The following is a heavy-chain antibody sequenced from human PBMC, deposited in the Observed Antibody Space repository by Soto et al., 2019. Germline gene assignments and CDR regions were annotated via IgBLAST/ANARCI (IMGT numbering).Heavy chain of an antibody. CDR3: ARNVLRGYCSSSSCPFDP. D-gene: IGHD2-2*01. CDR1: GFTFSNSW. V-gene: IGHV3-7*01. CDR2: MNQDGSEK. Sequence: GGSLRLSCAASGFTFSNSWMTWVRQAPGKGLEWVANMNQDGSEKYYEDSVKGRFTISRDNAKNSLSLQMNSLRAEDTAVYYCARNVLRGYCSSSSCPFDPWGQGTQVTVSS. J-gene: IGHJ5*02.